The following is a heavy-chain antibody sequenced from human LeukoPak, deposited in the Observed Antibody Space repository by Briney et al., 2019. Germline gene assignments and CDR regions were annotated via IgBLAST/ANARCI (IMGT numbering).Heavy chain of an antibody. Sequence: SVKVSCKASGGTFSSYAISWVRQAPGQGLEWMGGIIPIFGTANYAQKFQGRVTITADESTSTAYMELSSLRSEDTAVYYCARGPVVVAAQSKVQYYYYMDVWGKGTTVTISS. V-gene: IGHV1-69*13. CDR3: ARGPVVVAAQSKVQYYYYMDV. J-gene: IGHJ6*03. CDR2: IIPIFGTA. D-gene: IGHD2-15*01. CDR1: GGTFSSYA.